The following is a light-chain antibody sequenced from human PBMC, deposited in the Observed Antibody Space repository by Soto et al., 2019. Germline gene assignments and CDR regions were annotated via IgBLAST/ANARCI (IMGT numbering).Light chain of an antibody. CDR1: QSVSSSY. CDR2: GAS. V-gene: IGKV3-20*01. CDR3: QQYGSSPFT. J-gene: IGKJ4*01. Sequence: EIVLTQSPGTLSLSPGERSTLSCRASQSVSSSYLAWYQQKPGQAPRXXIYGASSRATGIPDRFSGSGSGTDLTITISRLEPEDCEVYDCQQYGSSPFTFGGGTKVDIK.